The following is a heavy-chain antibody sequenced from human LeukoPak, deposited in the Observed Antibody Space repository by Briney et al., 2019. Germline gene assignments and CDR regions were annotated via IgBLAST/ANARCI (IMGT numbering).Heavy chain of an antibody. CDR3: AKDIGPNPYYFDY. J-gene: IGHJ4*02. Sequence: GGSLRLSCAASGFTVDDYGMSWVRQAPGKGLEWVSGISWNSGSIGYADSVKGRFTISRDNAKNSLYLQMNSLRAEDTALYYCAKDIGPNPYYFDYWGQGTLVTVSS. CDR2: ISWNSGSI. V-gene: IGHV3-9*01. CDR1: GFTVDDYG.